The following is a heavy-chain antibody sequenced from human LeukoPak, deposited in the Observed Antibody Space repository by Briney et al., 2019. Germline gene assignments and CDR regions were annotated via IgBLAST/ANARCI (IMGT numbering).Heavy chain of an antibody. CDR2: MNPNSGNR. CDR1: GYTFTSSD. Sequence: ASVKVSCKASGYTFTSSDIKWGRDATGQGREWMGWMNPNSGNRGYGQKFQSRVTMTRNNSISTVYMELSSMRSEDTAVYYCARSRPKLERRSYRGYYYYYGMDVWGQGTTVTVSS. V-gene: IGHV1-8*01. D-gene: IGHD1-1*01. J-gene: IGHJ6*02. CDR3: ARSRPKLERRSYRGYYYYYGMDV.